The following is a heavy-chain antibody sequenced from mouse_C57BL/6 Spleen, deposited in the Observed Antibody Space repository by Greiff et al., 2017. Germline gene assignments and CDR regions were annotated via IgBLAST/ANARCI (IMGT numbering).Heavy chain of an antibody. J-gene: IGHJ4*01. Sequence: QVHVKQSGAELMKPGASVKLSCKATGYTFTGYWIEWVKQRPGKGLEWIGEILPGSGSTNYNEKFKGKATLTADTSSNTAYMQLSRLATDDSAICDCARTAAPMDYWGQGTSVTVSS. CDR2: ILPGSGST. CDR1: GYTFTGYW. D-gene: IGHD1-2*01. V-gene: IGHV1-9*01. CDR3: ARTAAPMDY.